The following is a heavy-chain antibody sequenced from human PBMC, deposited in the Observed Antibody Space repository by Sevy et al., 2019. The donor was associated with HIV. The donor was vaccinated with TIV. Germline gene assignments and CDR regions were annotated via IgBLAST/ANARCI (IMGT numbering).Heavy chain of an antibody. CDR2: ISYDGSAK. Sequence: GGSLRLSCAASGFSFNTHAMHWVRQAPGKGLDWVALISYDGSAKYYADSVKGRFTISRDDSKSSLYLQMNTLRAEDTAVYYCARDAGYSVNWYPRFDPWGQGTLVTVSS. CDR1: GFSFNTHA. CDR3: ARDAGYSVNWYPRFDP. J-gene: IGHJ5*02. V-gene: IGHV3-30-3*01. D-gene: IGHD6-13*01.